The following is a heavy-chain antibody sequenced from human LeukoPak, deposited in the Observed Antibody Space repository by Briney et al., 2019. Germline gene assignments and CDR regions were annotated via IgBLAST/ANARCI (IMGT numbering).Heavy chain of an antibody. J-gene: IGHJ4*02. V-gene: IGHV3-66*02. CDR1: GFTVSSNY. CDR2: IYSGGST. Sequence: PGGSLRLSCAASGFTVSSNYMSWVRQAPGKGLEWVSVIYSGGSTYYADSVKGRFTISRDKSKNTLYLQMNSLRAEDTAVYYCARDRGTNYFDYWGQGTLVTVSS. CDR3: ARDRGTNYFDY. D-gene: IGHD3-10*01.